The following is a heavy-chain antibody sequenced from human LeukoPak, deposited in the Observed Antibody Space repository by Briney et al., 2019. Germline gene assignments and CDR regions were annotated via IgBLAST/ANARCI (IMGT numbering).Heavy chain of an antibody. CDR3: AREVAYYDSSGTGHYYMDV. D-gene: IGHD3-22*01. CDR1: GYTFTTNG. Sequence: ASVKVSCKASGYTFTTNGINWVRQAPGQGLEWVGWISAYNGNTNYAQKLQGRVTMTTDTSTSTAYMELRSLRSDDTAVYYCAREVAYYDSSGTGHYYMDVWGKGTTVTISS. CDR2: ISAYNGNT. J-gene: IGHJ6*03. V-gene: IGHV1-18*01.